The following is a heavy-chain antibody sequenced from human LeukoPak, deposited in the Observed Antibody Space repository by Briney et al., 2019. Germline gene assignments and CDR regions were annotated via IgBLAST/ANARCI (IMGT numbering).Heavy chain of an antibody. CDR1: GGSISSGNYY. D-gene: IGHD3-3*01. CDR3: ARLFGVMRDFDY. Sequence: PSQTLSLTCTVFGGSISSGNYYWSWIRQPPGRGLEWIGYIYYSGSTYYNPSLKSRVTISADTSENQLSLKVSSVTAADTAVYYCARLFGVMRDFDYWGQGTLVTVSS. V-gene: IGHV4-30-4*08. CDR2: IYYSGST. J-gene: IGHJ4*02.